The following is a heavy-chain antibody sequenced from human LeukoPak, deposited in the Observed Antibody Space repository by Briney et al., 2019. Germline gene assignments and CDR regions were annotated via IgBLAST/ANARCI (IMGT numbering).Heavy chain of an antibody. D-gene: IGHD1-26*01. CDR1: GASISSYY. V-gene: IGHV4-59*01. CDR3: ARSRSGSYYYYGMDV. CDR2: IYYSGST. Sequence: NPSETLSLTCSVSGASISSYYWSWIRQPPGKGLEWIGYIYYSGSTNYNPSLKSRVTMSVDTSKNQFSLKLSFVTAADTAVYFCARSRSGSYYYYGMDVWGQRTTVTVSS. J-gene: IGHJ6*02.